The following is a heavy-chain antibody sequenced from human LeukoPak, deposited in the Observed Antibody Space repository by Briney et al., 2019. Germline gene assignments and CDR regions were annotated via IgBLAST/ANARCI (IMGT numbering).Heavy chain of an antibody. V-gene: IGHV4-59*01. Sequence: WETLSLTCTVSGGSLSSYYWSWIRQPPGKGLEWVGYIYYSGSTNYNPSLKSRVTISVDTSKNQFSLKLSSVTAADTAVYYCARQRITMSRSNWFDPWGQGTLVTVSS. CDR2: IYYSGST. D-gene: IGHD3-10*02. CDR3: ARQRITMSRSNWFDP. J-gene: IGHJ5*02. CDR1: GGSLSSYY.